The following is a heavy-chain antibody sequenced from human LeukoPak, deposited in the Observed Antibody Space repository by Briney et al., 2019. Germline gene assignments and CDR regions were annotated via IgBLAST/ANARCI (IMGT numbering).Heavy chain of an antibody. CDR3: ARALGDYIPWRHLGNNYFDY. CDR1: GGSISSGDYY. Sequence: SETLSLTCTVSGGSISSGDYYWSWIRQPPGKGLEWIGYIYYSGSTYYNPSLKSRVTISVDTSKNQFSLKLSSVTAADTAVYYCARALGDYIPWRHLGNNYFDYWGQGTLVTVSS. V-gene: IGHV4-30-4*01. D-gene: IGHD4-17*01. CDR2: IYYSGST. J-gene: IGHJ4*02.